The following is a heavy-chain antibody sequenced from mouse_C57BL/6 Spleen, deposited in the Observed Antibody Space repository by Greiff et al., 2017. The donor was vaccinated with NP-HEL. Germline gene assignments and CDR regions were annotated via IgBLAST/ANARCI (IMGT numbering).Heavy chain of an antibody. D-gene: IGHD3-2*02. CDR3: ASGTAQATGY. CDR1: GFNIKDYY. J-gene: IGHJ2*01. V-gene: IGHV14-2*01. Sequence: VQLQESGAELVKPGASVKLSCTASGFNIKDYYMHWVKQRTEQGLEWIGRIDPEDGETKYAAKFQGKATITADTSSNTAYLQLSSLTSEDTAVYYCASGTAQATGYWGQGTTLTVSS. CDR2: IDPEDGET.